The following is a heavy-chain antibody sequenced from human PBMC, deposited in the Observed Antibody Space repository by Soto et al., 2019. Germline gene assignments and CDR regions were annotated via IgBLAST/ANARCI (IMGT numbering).Heavy chain of an antibody. D-gene: IGHD6-25*01. J-gene: IGHJ4*02. CDR1: GGSISSYS. CDR2: IYYSGST. Sequence: PSETLSLPCTVSGGSISSYSWTWIRQPPGKGLEWIGYIYYSGSTNYNPSLKSRVTISVDTSKNQFSLKLSSVTAADTAVYYCARGRLQGDYWGQGTLVTVSS. CDR3: ARGRLQGDY. V-gene: IGHV4-59*01.